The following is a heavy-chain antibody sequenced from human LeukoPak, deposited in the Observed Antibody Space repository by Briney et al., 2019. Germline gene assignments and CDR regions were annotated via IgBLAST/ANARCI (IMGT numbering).Heavy chain of an antibody. D-gene: IGHD4-11*01. CDR2: IGSSSSPI. V-gene: IGHV3-48*01. Sequence: GGSLRLSCAASGFTFSAYSMNWVRQAPEKGLEWVSYIGSSSSPIYYAASVKGRFTISRDSAKNSLYLQMDSLRAEDTAVYYCARDQAYSFDYWGQGTLVTVSS. CDR3: ARDQAYSFDY. CDR1: GFTFSAYS. J-gene: IGHJ4*02.